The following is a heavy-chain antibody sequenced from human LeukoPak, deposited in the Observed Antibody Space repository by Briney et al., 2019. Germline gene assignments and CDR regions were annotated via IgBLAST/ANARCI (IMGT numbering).Heavy chain of an antibody. CDR2: IYSGGST. D-gene: IGHD3-3*01. Sequence: PGGSLRLSCAASGFTVSSNYVSWVRQAPGKGLEWVSVIYSGGSTYYADSVKGRFTISRDNSKNTLYLQMNSLRAEDTAVYYCARGSGTITIFGVDMTPPDYWGQGTLVTVSS. J-gene: IGHJ4*02. V-gene: IGHV3-53*01. CDR1: GFTVSSNY. CDR3: ARGSGTITIFGVDMTPPDY.